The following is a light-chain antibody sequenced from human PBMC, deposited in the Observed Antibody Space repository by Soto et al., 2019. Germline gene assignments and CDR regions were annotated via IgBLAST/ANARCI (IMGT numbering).Light chain of an antibody. CDR1: ESVSTNY. V-gene: IGKV3-20*01. CDR3: QQYGSVPFT. J-gene: IGKJ4*01. Sequence: EIVLTQSPGTLSLSPGERATLSCRASESVSTNYLAWYQQKPGQAPRLLISGASSRATGSPDRFSGSGSGADFTLTINRLEPEDFAVYYCQQYGSVPFTFGGGTKVEIK. CDR2: GAS.